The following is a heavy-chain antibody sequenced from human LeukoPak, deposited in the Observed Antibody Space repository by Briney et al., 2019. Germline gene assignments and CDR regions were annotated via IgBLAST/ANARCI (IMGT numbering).Heavy chain of an antibody. J-gene: IGHJ4*02. CDR3: ARKGTGDTLDY. D-gene: IGHD7-27*01. V-gene: IGHV1-2*02. CDR2: INPNNGVT. CDR1: GYTFTTYY. Sequence: ASVKVSCKASGYTFTTYYMHWVRQAPGQRLEWMGWINPNNGVTDYAQKFQGRVTMTRDTSISTAYMELSSLRSDDTAVYYCARKGTGDTLDYWGQGTPVTVSS.